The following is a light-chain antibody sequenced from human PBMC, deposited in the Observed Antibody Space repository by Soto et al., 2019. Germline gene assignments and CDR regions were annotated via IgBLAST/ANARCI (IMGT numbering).Light chain of an antibody. Sequence: DIQMTQSPSSLYASVGDRVTITCRASLSIPRYLNWYQQKPGKAPNLLIYGASTLQGGVPSRFSGTGSGTDFTLTISSLQPEYSATYYCQHRYSIPWTFGQGTDVEIK. CDR3: QHRYSIPWT. J-gene: IGKJ1*01. V-gene: IGKV1-39*01. CDR2: GAS. CDR1: LSIPRY.